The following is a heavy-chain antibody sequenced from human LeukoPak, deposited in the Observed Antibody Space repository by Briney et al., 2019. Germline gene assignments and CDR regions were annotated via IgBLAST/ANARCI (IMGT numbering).Heavy chain of an antibody. Sequence: GGPLRLSCAASGFTFRTSGMSWVRQAPGKGLEWVSAISGSGVSTYYADSVKGRFTISRDNSKNTLYLQMNSLRAEDTAVYYCANQHPYYDFSSGLGFAFDIWGQGTMVTVPS. D-gene: IGHD3-3*01. CDR3: ANQHPYYDFSSGLGFAFDI. V-gene: IGHV3-23*01. CDR2: ISGSGVST. J-gene: IGHJ3*02. CDR1: GFTFRTSG.